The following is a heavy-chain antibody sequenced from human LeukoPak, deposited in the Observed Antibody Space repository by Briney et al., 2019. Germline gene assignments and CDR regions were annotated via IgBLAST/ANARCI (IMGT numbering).Heavy chain of an antibody. D-gene: IGHD5-24*01. V-gene: IGHV5-51*01. Sequence: GESLKISCKGSGYSFTSYWIGWVRQMPGKGLEWMGIIYPGDSDTRYNPSFQGQVTISADKSISTAYLQWSSLKASDTAMYYCARLGGDGYSRLGYYFDYWGQGTLVTVSS. CDR1: GYSFTSYW. CDR2: IYPGDSDT. J-gene: IGHJ4*02. CDR3: ARLGGDGYSRLGYYFDY.